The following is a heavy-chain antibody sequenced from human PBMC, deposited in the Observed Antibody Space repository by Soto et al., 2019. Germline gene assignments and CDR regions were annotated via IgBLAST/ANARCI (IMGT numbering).Heavy chain of an antibody. CDR1: GGSVSGGSYY. J-gene: IGHJ6*02. CDR3: ARDPGIAAAGPFYYYYGMDV. D-gene: IGHD6-13*01. Sequence: TSETLSLTCTVSGGSVSGGSYYWSWIRQPPGKGLEWIGYIYYSGSTNYNPSLKSRVTISVDTSKNQVSLKLRSVTAADTAVYYCARDPGIAAAGPFYYYYGMDVWGQGTTVTVSS. V-gene: IGHV4-61*01. CDR2: IYYSGST.